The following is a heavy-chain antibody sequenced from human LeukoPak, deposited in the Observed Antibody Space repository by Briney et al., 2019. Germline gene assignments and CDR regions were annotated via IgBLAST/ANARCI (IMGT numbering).Heavy chain of an antibody. CDR3: AARSGSYPYYFDY. V-gene: IGHV1-18*01. CDR2: ISPHNGKT. CDR1: GYTFTSYG. J-gene: IGHJ4*02. D-gene: IGHD3-10*01. Sequence: VASVKVSCKAYGYTFTSYGISWVRQDPGQGLEYMGWISPHNGKTNYAQKLQGRVTMTTDTSTSTAYMELRSLRSDDTAVYYCAARSGSYPYYFDYWGQGTLVTLSS.